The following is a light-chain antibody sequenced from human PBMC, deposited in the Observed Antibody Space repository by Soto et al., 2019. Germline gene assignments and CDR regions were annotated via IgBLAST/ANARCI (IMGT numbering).Light chain of an antibody. CDR1: QSISSW. Sequence: DIQMTQSPSTLSASVGDRVTITCRASQSISSWLAWYQQKPGKAPKLLIYDASSLQSGVPSRVSGSGSGTEFSLTISSLQPDDFATYYCQQYSSYPYTFGQGTKLEI. J-gene: IGKJ2*01. CDR3: QQYSSYPYT. V-gene: IGKV1-5*01. CDR2: DAS.